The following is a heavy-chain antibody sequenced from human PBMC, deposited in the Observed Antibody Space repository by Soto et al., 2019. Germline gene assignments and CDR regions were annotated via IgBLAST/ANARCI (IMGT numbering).Heavy chain of an antibody. J-gene: IGHJ4*02. Sequence: QITLKESGTTLVRPTQTLTLTCTFSGFSLTTSGVGVGWIRQPPGKALEWLAVIYWDDDKRYSSSLKSRLTITKDTSTNHVVLTMTNMDPVDTATYYCAHHPYYGLGSYSFDYWGQGTLVTVSS. CDR2: IYWDDDK. V-gene: IGHV2-5*02. D-gene: IGHD3-10*01. CDR1: GFSLTTSGVG. CDR3: AHHPYYGLGSYSFDY.